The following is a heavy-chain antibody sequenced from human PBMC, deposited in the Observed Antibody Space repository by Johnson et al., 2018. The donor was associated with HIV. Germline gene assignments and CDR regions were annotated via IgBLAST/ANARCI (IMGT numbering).Heavy chain of an antibody. CDR2: ISSNGGST. D-gene: IGHD5-12*01. CDR1: GFTFDDYG. CDR3: AKDPSYIVATAMTDAFDI. J-gene: IGHJ3*02. Sequence: VLLVESGGGLVKPGGSLRLSCAASGFTFDDYGMSWVRQAPGKGLEYVSAISSNGGSTYYANSVKGRFTISRDNSKNTLYLQMNSLRAEDTAVYYCAKDPSYIVATAMTDAFDIWGQGTMVTVSS. V-gene: IGHV3-64*01.